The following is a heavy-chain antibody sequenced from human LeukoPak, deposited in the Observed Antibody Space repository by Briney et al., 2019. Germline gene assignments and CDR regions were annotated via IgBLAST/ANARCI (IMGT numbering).Heavy chain of an antibody. CDR2: IQSDGRNK. Sequence: GGTLRLSCAASGFSFSTYGMHWVRQAPGKWLEWLAFIQSDGRNKYYADSVKGRFTTSRDNSKNTLYLQMNSLRAEDTAVYYCARVGAYCTNGVCFNYYYYYYYMDVWGKGTTVTVSS. V-gene: IGHV3-30*02. CDR1: GFSFSTYG. J-gene: IGHJ6*03. CDR3: ARVGAYCTNGVCFNYYYYYYYMDV. D-gene: IGHD2-8*01.